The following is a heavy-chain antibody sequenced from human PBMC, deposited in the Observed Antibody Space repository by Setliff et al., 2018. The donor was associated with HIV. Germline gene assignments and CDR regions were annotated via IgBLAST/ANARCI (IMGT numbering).Heavy chain of an antibody. D-gene: IGHD3-9*01. J-gene: IGHJ4*02. V-gene: IGHV3-20*04. CDR1: GFTFDDFG. CDR3: AREAYDVLTPHAHIDY. CDR2: INWNGAIT. Sequence: PGGSLRLSCAGSGFTFDDFGMTWVRQRPGKGLEWVSGINWNGAITDYADSVKGRFTISRDNAKNSLHLQMNSLRAEDAAFYYCAREAYDVLTPHAHIDYWGQGVLVTVSS.